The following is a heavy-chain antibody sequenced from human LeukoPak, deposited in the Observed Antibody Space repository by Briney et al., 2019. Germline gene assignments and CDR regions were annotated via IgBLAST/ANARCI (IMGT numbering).Heavy chain of an antibody. CDR1: GGSISSSSYY. CDR3: ARQEADGYNSHDY. V-gene: IGHV4-39*01. CDR2: IYYSGST. J-gene: IGHJ4*02. D-gene: IGHD5-24*01. Sequence: SETLSLTCTVSGGSISSSSYYWGWIRQPPGKGLEWIGSIYYSGSTYYNPSLKSRVTISVDTSKNQFSLKLSSVTAADTAVYYCARQEADGYNSHDYWGQGTLVTVSS.